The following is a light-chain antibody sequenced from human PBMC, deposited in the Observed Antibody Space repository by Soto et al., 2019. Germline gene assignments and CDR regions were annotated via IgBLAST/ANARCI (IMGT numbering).Light chain of an antibody. J-gene: IGLJ2*01. CDR2: SNN. CDR1: GSNIGGNT. Sequence: QTVVTQAPSASGTPGQRVTISCSGSGSNIGGNTVNWYQHLPGTAPKLLIYSNNQRPSGVPDRFSGSKSGTSASLAISGLQSEDEADYYCAAWDDSLNGPLFGGGTKLTVL. CDR3: AAWDDSLNGPL. V-gene: IGLV1-44*01.